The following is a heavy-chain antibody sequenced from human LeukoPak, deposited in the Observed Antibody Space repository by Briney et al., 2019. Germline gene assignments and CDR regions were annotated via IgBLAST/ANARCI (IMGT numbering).Heavy chain of an antibody. CDR3: ATVFDY. CDR1: GFTLSSNW. J-gene: IGHJ4*02. Sequence: GGSLTLSYAVSGFTLSSNWMHWVRQAPEQGLEWLSHINHDGSRTSYPHSLKARFTISRHNAKNTLYLQMNSLRAEDSAVYYCATVFDYWGQGTLVTVSS. CDR2: INHDGSRT. V-gene: IGHV3-74*01.